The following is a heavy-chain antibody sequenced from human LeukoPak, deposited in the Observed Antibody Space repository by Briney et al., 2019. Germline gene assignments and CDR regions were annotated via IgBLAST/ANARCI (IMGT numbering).Heavy chain of an antibody. CDR2: INPNSGGT. CDR1: GYTFTGYY. V-gene: IGHV1-2*02. CDR3: ARLWFGESNNDY. Sequence: GASVKVSCKASGYTFTGYYMHWVRQAPGQGLEWMGWINPNSGGTNYAQKFQGRVTMTRDTSISTAYMELSRLRSDDMAVYYCARLWFGESNNDYWGQGTLVTVSS. D-gene: IGHD3-10*01. J-gene: IGHJ4*02.